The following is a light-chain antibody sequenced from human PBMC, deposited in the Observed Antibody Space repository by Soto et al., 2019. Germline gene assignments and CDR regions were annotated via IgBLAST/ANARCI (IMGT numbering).Light chain of an antibody. CDR2: QDI. CDR1: KLGNKY. Sequence: SYELTQPPSVSVSPGQTASITCSGDKLGNKYACWYQQKPGQSPVLVIYQDIKRPSGIPERFSGSNSGNTATLTISGTQAMDEADYYCQAWDSSTVIFGGSTKLTVL. J-gene: IGLJ2*01. CDR3: QAWDSSTVI. V-gene: IGLV3-1*01.